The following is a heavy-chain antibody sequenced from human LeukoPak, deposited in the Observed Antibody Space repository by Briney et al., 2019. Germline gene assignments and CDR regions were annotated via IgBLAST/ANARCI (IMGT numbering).Heavy chain of an antibody. V-gene: IGHV1-18*01. CDR1: GYTFTSYG. CDR3: AREGDCGGDCYPEYFQH. J-gene: IGHJ1*01. Sequence: ASVKVSCKASGYTFTSYGISWVRQAPGQGLEWMGWMSAYNGNTNYAQKLQGRVTMTTDTSTSTAYMELRSLRSDDTAVYYCAREGDCGGDCYPEYFQHWGQGTLVTVSS. CDR2: MSAYNGNT. D-gene: IGHD2-21*02.